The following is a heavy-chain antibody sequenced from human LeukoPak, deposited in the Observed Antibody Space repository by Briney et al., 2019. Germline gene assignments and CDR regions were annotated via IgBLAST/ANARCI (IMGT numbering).Heavy chain of an antibody. D-gene: IGHD6-19*01. V-gene: IGHV1-3*01. CDR3: ARGDSSGWYVDY. CDR2: INAGNGNT. Sequence: ASVKVSCKASGYTFTSYAMHWVRQAPGQRLEWMGWINAGNGNTKYSQKFQGRVTITRDTSASTAYMELSSLRSEDAAVYYCARGDSSGWYVDYWGQGTLVTVSS. CDR1: GYTFTSYA. J-gene: IGHJ4*02.